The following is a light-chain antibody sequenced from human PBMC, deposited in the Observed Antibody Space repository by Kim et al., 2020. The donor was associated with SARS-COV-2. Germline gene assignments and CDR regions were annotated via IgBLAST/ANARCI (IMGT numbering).Light chain of an antibody. CDR3: QQYNRWPPGGT. J-gene: IGKJ1*01. CDR1: QRISSN. Sequence: EIVMTQSPAPLSVSPGERATLSCRASQRISSNLAWYQQKPGQAPRLLIYGASTRATDIPARFSGSGSGTEFTLTISSLQSEDFAVYYCQQYNRWPPGGTFGQGTKVEIK. CDR2: GAS. V-gene: IGKV3-15*01.